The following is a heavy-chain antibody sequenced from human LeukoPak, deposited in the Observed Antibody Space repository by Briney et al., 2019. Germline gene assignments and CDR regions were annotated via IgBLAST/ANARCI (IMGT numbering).Heavy chain of an antibody. V-gene: IGHV3-7*03. CDR3: TRVFGGYDVSDY. J-gene: IGHJ4*02. CDR2: IKKDGSQK. Sequence: GGSLRLSCAASGFTFSSFWMSWARQATGKGLEWVANIKKDGSQKYYVDSVEGRFTIPRDNAKNSLYLQMDSLRVDDTAVYYCTRVFGGYDVSDYWGQGTLVTVSS. CDR1: GFTFSSFW. D-gene: IGHD3-3*01.